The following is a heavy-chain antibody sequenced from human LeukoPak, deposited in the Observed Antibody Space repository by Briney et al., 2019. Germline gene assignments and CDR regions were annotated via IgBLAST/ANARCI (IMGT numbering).Heavy chain of an antibody. CDR2: INTDGSST. V-gene: IGHV3-74*01. Sequence: GGSLRLSCAASGFTFSSYWMHWVRHAPGKGLVWVSRINTDGSSTTYADSVKGRFTISRDSAKNTLYLQMNSLRAEDTAVYYCARPRAYDTRDFDYWGQGTLVTVSS. D-gene: IGHD3-22*01. CDR1: GFTFSSYW. CDR3: ARPRAYDTRDFDY. J-gene: IGHJ4*02.